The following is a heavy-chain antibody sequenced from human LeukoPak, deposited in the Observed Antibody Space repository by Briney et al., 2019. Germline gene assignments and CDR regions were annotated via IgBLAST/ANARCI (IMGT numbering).Heavy chain of an antibody. CDR1: GFTFSSYS. CDR2: ISSSSSTI. J-gene: IGHJ4*02. V-gene: IGHV3-48*01. Sequence: PGGSLRLSCAASGFTFSSYSMNWVRQAPGKGLEWVSYISSSSSTIYYADSVKGRFTISRDNSKNTLYLQMNSLRAEDTAVYYCALMTTVTLVDYWGQGTLVTVSS. CDR3: ALMTTVTLVDY. D-gene: IGHD4-17*01.